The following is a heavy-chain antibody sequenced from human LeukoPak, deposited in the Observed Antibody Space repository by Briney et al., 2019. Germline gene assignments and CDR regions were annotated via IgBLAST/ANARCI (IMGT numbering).Heavy chain of an antibody. Sequence: PGGSLRLSCAASGFIFNNFAMSWVRQAPGKGLEWVSGISGSGTSPYYADSVKGRFTISRDNSKNTVYLQMNSLRVEDTAVYYCAKSLRYSSGCHHFDYWRQGTLVTVSS. CDR1: GFIFNNFA. V-gene: IGHV3-23*01. CDR3: AKSLRYSSGCHHFDY. J-gene: IGHJ4*02. D-gene: IGHD6-19*01. CDR2: ISGSGTSP.